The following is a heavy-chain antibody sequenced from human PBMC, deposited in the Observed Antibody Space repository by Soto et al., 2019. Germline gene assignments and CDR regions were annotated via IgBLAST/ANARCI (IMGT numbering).Heavy chain of an antibody. J-gene: IGHJ4*02. CDR2: IYYSGST. Sequence: ETLSLTCTVSGGSISSYYWSWIRQPPGKGLEWIGYIYYSGSTNYNPSLKSRVTISVDTSKNQFSLKLSSVTAADTAVYYCARLTSYYDILTAYFDYWGQGTLVTVSS. V-gene: IGHV4-59*08. CDR1: GGSISSYY. CDR3: ARLTSYYDILTAYFDY. D-gene: IGHD3-9*01.